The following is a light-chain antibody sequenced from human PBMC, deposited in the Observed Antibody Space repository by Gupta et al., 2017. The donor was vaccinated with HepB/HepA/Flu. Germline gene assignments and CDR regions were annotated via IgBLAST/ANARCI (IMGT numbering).Light chain of an antibody. Sequence: QSALTQPRSVSGSPGQSVAISCTGTSRDVGPYNSVSWYRQHPGKAPQLITYDVTRRPAGVPDRFSGSKSGNTASLTISGLQAEDEADYYCCSYAGSYSWVFGGGTKVTVL. CDR1: SRDVGPYNS. V-gene: IGLV2-11*01. CDR2: DVT. CDR3: CSYAGSYSWV. J-gene: IGLJ3*02.